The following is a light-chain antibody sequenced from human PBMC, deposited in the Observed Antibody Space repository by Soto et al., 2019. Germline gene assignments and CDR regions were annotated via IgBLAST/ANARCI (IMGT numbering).Light chain of an antibody. CDR1: SSNIGAGYD. CDR3: QSFDISLYVI. V-gene: IGLV1-40*01. Sequence: QSVLTQPPSVSGAPGQRVTFSCTGTSSNIGAGYDVHWYQQLPGTVPKLLIYGNTNRPSGVPDRFSASKSGTSASLVITGLQAEDEADHYCQSFDISLYVIFGGGTQLTVL. CDR2: GNT. J-gene: IGLJ2*01.